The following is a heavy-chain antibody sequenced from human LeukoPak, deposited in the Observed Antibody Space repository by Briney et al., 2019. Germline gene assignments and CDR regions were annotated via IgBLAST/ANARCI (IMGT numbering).Heavy chain of an antibody. CDR2: ISAYNGNT. CDR3: ARDAMYNGARSPCCSYGMDV. D-gene: IGHD4/OR15-4a*01. Sequence: ASVKVSCKASGYTFTSYGISWVRQAPGQGLEWMGWISAYNGNTNYVEKLQGRVTMTRDTSTSTAYMELRSLRSDDTAVYYCARDAMYNGARSPCCSYGMDVWGQGTMVTVSS. CDR1: GYTFTSYG. J-gene: IGHJ6*02. V-gene: IGHV1-18*01.